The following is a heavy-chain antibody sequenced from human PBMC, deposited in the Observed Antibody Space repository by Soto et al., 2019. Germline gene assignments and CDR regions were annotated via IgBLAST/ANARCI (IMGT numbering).Heavy chain of an antibody. CDR2: IYYSGST. CDR1: GGSISSYY. CDR3: ARARWAAAVSYYGMDV. D-gene: IGHD2-2*01. J-gene: IGHJ6*02. V-gene: IGHV4-59*01. Sequence: KASETLSLTCTVSGGSISSYYWSWIRQPPGEGLEWIGYIYYSGSTNYNPSLKSRVTISVDTSKNQFSLKLSSVTAADTAVYYCARARWAAAVSYYGMDVWGQGTTVTVSS.